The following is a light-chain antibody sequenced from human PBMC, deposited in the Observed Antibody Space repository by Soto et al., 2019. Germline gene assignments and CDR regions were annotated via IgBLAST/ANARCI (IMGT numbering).Light chain of an antibody. CDR1: QGISSY. Sequence: AVRMTHSPSSFSASTLDRVTITCLASQGISSYLAWYQQKLGKAPKLLIYDASSLQSGVPSRFSGSGSGTDFTLTISSLQPEDFATYYCQQSYSTLWTFGQGTKVDIK. CDR2: DAS. CDR3: QQSYSTLWT. J-gene: IGKJ1*01. V-gene: IGKV1-8*01.